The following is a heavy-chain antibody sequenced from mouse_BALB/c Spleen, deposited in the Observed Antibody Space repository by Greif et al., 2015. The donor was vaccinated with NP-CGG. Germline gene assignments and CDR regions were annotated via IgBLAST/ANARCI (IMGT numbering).Heavy chain of an antibody. D-gene: IGHD1-1*01. V-gene: IGHV5-6-5*01. CDR3: ARGGITTVYFDY. J-gene: IGHJ2*01. Sequence: EVKVVESGGGLVKPGGSLKLSCAASGFTFSSYAMSWVRQTPEKRLEWVASISSGGSTYYPDSVKGRFTISRDNARNILYLQMSSLRSEDTAMYYCARGGITTVYFDYWGQGTTLTVSS. CDR2: ISSGGST. CDR1: GFTFSSYA.